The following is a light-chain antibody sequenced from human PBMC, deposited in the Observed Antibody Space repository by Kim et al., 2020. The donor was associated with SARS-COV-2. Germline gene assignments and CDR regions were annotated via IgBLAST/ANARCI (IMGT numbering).Light chain of an antibody. Sequence: GQSLTISCTGTSSDVGGYDYVSWYQHHPGKAPKLMICEVSKRPSGVSNRFSGSKSGNTASLTISGPQAEDEADYFCSSCTTSSTYVFGTGTKVTVL. CDR3: SSCTTSSTYV. J-gene: IGLJ1*01. CDR1: SSDVGGYDY. V-gene: IGLV2-14*01. CDR2: EVS.